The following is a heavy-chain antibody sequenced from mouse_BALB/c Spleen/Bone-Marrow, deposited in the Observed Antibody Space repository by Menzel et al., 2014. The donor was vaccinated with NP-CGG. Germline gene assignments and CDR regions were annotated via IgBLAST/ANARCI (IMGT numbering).Heavy chain of an antibody. CDR1: GFNIKDYY. D-gene: IGHD4-1*01. V-gene: IGHV14-1*02. CDR3: ARGAWARGYFDY. CDR2: IDPEKGNT. J-gene: IGHJ2*01. Sequence: EVKLVESGADLVRPGALVKLSCKASGFNIKDYYLHWVKQGPEQGLEWIGWIDPEKGNTKYDPKFQGKASIIADTSSNTAYLQLSSLTSEDTAVYYCARGAWARGYFDYWGQGTTLTVSS.